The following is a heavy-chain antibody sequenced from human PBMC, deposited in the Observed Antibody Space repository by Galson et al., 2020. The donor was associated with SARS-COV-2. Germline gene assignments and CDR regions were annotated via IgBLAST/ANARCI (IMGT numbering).Heavy chain of an antibody. D-gene: IGHD3-10*01. Sequence: GESLKISCAASGFTFSSYSMNWVRQAPGKGLEWVSSISSSSSYIYYADSVKGRFTISRDNAKNSLYLQMNSLRAEDTAVYYYARDYYGSGSYFYYWGQGTLVTVSS. CDR2: ISSSSSYI. J-gene: IGHJ4*02. CDR1: GFTFSSYS. CDR3: ARDYYGSGSYFYY. V-gene: IGHV3-21*01.